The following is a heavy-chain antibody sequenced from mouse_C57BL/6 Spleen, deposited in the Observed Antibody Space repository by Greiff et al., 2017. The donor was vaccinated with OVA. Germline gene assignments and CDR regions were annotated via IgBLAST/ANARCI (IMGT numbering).Heavy chain of an antibody. J-gene: IGHJ2*01. CDR3: ARSPTGYFDY. CDR2: IRNKANGYTT. D-gene: IGHD4-1*02. Sequence: EVHLVESGGGLVQPGGSLSLSCAASGFTFTDYYMSWVRQPPGKALEWLGFIRNKANGYTTEYSASVKGRFTIYRDNSQSILYLQMNALRAEDSATYYCARSPTGYFDYWGQGTTLTVSS. V-gene: IGHV7-3*01. CDR1: GFTFTDYY.